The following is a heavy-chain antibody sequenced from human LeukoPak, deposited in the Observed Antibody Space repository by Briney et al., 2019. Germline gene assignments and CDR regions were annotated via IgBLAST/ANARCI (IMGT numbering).Heavy chain of an antibody. CDR3: TRGSTVLPRWFDL. CDR1: GFTFSSYS. J-gene: IGHJ2*01. Sequence: PGGSLRLSCAASGFTFSSYSMHWVRQAPGKGLVWVSRINSDGSSTSYADSVKGRFTISRDNAKNTLYLQMNSLRAEDTAVYYCTRGSTVLPRWFDLWGRGTLVTVSS. V-gene: IGHV3-74*01. D-gene: IGHD4/OR15-4a*01. CDR2: INSDGSST.